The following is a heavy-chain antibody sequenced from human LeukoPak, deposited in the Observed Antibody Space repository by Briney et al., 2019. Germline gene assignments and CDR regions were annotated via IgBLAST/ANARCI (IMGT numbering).Heavy chain of an antibody. CDR3: ARVPSTAMVGVYYYYYMDV. D-gene: IGHD5-18*01. J-gene: IGHJ6*03. Sequence: AGGSLRLSCAASGFTFSDYYMGWIRQAPGKGLEWVSYISSSGSTIYYADSVKGRFTISRDNAKNSLYLQMNSLRAEDTAVYYCARVPSTAMVGVYYYYYMDVWGKGTTVTVSS. CDR2: ISSSGSTI. V-gene: IGHV3-11*04. CDR1: GFTFSDYY.